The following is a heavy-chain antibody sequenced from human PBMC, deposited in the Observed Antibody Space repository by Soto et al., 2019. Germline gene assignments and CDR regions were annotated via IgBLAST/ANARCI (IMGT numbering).Heavy chain of an antibody. CDR3: ANLVWEHTAY. Sequence: PGGSLRLSCAASDFTFSSGWKNWARRAPGNGLEWVGRIKNNAAGGATDYAAPVKGRFTISRDDSKNMLYLQMDSLRTEDTAVYFCANLVWEHTAYWGQGALVTVSS. CDR2: IKNNAAGGAT. J-gene: IGHJ4*02. D-gene: IGHD1-26*01. CDR1: DFTFSSGW. V-gene: IGHV3-15*07.